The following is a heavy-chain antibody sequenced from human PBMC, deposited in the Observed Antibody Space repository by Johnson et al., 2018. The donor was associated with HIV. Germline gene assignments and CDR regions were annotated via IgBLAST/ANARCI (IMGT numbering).Heavy chain of an antibody. Sequence: VQLVESGGGVVQPGRSLRLSCAASQFMFSRYWMTWVRQAPGKGLEWVANINQDGSEKHYVDSVKGRFTISRDNAKNALYLQMDSLRAEDTAVYYRARDLDWVDGFDIWGQGTMVSVSS. CDR3: ARDLDWVDGFDI. V-gene: IGHV3-7*01. CDR2: INQDGSEK. D-gene: IGHD1-1*01. J-gene: IGHJ3*02. CDR1: QFMFSRYW.